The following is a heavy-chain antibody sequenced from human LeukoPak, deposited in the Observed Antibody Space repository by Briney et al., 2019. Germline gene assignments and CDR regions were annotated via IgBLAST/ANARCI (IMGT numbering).Heavy chain of an antibody. V-gene: IGHV3-11*01. J-gene: IGHJ6*03. CDR1: GFTFSDYY. Sequence: GGSLRLSCAASGFTFSDYYMSWIRQAPGKGLEWVSYISSSGSTIYYADSVKGRFTISRDNAKSSLYLQMNSLRAEDTAVYYCARDATERRYYYYMDVWGKGTTVTISS. CDR2: ISSSGSTI. CDR3: ARDATERRYYYYMDV. D-gene: IGHD2/OR15-2a*01.